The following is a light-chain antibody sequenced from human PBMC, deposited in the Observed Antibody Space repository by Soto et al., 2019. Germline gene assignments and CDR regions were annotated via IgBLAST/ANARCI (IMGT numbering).Light chain of an antibody. CDR3: SSYTKIKTRARV. V-gene: IGLV2-14*01. CDR1: SGDIGSYNR. Sequence: QSALTQPASVSGSPGQSITISCTGTSGDIGSYNRVSWYQQHPGKAPKLIIYEVTDRPSGVSNRFSGSKSGNPASLTISGLQAEDEAEYYCSSYTKIKTRARVFGTGTKLTVL. CDR2: EVT. J-gene: IGLJ1*01.